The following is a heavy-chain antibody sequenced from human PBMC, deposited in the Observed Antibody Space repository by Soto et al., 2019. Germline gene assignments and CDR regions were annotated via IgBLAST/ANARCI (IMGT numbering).Heavy chain of an antibody. J-gene: IGHJ1*01. CDR1: GFTLRSYS. CDR2: ISSTSNTI. CDR3: ARDFTVAPIQV. Sequence: GGSLRLSCAASGFTLRSYSMNWVRQAPGRGLEWVSYISSTSNTIYYADSVKGRFTISRENAKNSLYLQMNFLRDEDTAVYFCARDFTVAPIQVWGQGTLVTVSS. D-gene: IGHD2-15*01. V-gene: IGHV3-48*02.